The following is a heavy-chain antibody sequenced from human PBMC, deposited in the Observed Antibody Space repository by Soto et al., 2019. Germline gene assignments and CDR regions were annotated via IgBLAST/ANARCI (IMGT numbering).Heavy chain of an antibody. J-gene: IGHJ4*02. CDR3: AREYTYGSNFFEC. D-gene: IGHD5-18*01. CDR2: ISHSGST. V-gene: IGHV4-31*03. CDR1: FGSISSAAYY. Sequence: ASETLSLTCPFSFGSISSAAYYWSCILQHPVKVLEWIWYISHSGSTYYTPSLKSRVIISADTSKNQFSLNLTSVTAADTAVYYCAREYTYGSNFFECWGQGALVTVSS.